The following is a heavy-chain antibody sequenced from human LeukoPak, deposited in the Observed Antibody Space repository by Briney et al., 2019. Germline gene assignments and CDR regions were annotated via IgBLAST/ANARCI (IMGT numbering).Heavy chain of an antibody. Sequence: PSETLSLTCAVYGGSFSDYDWSWIRQAPGKGLQWIGEINQSGTTNCDPSLKSRVSMSIDTSKSQFSLSLRSVTAADTAVYFCARYVPVKTGPTRASFDYWGQGILVTVSS. V-gene: IGHV4-34*01. J-gene: IGHJ4*02. D-gene: IGHD1-1*01. CDR3: ARYVPVKTGPTRASFDY. CDR1: GGSFSDYD. CDR2: INQSGTT.